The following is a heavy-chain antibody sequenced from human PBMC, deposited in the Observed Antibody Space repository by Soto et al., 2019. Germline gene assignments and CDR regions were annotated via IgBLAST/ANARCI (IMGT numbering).Heavy chain of an antibody. CDR3: ASASGSPNYYYPMHV. CDR2: IYVGASST. CDR1: GYSFTNYW. Sequence: PGESLKISCQGSGYSFTNYWIGWVRQMPGKGLEWVGIIYVGASSTRYSPSFQGQVTISADKSISTAYLQWSSLKVSDTAIYYCASASGSPNYYYPMHVWGKGTTVTVSS. D-gene: IGHD3-10*01. J-gene: IGHJ6*04. V-gene: IGHV5-51*01.